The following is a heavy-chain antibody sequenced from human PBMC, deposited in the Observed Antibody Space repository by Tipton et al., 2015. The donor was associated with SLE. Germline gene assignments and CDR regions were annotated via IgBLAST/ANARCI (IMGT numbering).Heavy chain of an antibody. V-gene: IGHV4-34*01. Sequence: TLSLTCAVYGGSFSGYYWSWIRQPPGKGLEWIGEINHSGSTNYNPSLKSRVTISVHTSKNQFSLKLSSVTAADTAVYYCARQGTGLSYDWGQGTLVTVSS. CDR2: INHSGST. CDR1: GGSFSGYY. J-gene: IGHJ4*02. CDR3: ARQGTGLSYD. D-gene: IGHD1-1*01.